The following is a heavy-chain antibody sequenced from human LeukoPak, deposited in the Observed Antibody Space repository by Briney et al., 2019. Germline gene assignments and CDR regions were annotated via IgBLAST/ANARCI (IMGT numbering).Heavy chain of an antibody. CDR3: AKAFSRRDSAFDY. J-gene: IGHJ4*02. Sequence: GGSLRLSCAASGFTFSSYAMSWVRQAPGKGLEWVSAISGSGGSTYYADSVKGRFTISRDNSKNTLYLQVNSLRAEDTAVYYCAKAFSRRDSAFDYWGQGTLVTVSS. CDR1: GFTFSSYA. CDR2: ISGSGGST. D-gene: IGHD5-24*01. V-gene: IGHV3-23*01.